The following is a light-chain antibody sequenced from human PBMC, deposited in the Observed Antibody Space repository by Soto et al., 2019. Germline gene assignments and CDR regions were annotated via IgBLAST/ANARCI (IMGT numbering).Light chain of an antibody. CDR1: SSDIGDYNF. V-gene: IGLV2-8*01. J-gene: IGLJ1*01. Sequence: QSVLTQPPSASGSPGQSVTVSCTGSSSDIGDYNFVSWYQQHPGKAPKLIIYEVKKRPSGIPDRFSASKSGNTASLTVSGLQAEDEADYYCSSYAGNNNFVFGSGTKVTVL. CDR2: EVK. CDR3: SSYAGNNNFV.